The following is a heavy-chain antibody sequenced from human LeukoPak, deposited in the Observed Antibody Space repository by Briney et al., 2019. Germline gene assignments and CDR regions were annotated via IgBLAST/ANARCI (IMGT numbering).Heavy chain of an antibody. CDR2: ISGSGGST. Sequence: LPGGSLRLSCAASGFTFSSYAMTWVRQAPGKGLEWVSAISGSGGSTYYADSVKGRFTISRDNSKNTLYLQMNSLRAEDTAVYYCAKDLGSHEGSGSYYSDAFDIWGQGTMVTVSS. CDR3: AKDLGSHEGSGSYYSDAFDI. D-gene: IGHD3-10*01. J-gene: IGHJ3*02. V-gene: IGHV3-23*01. CDR1: GFTFSSYA.